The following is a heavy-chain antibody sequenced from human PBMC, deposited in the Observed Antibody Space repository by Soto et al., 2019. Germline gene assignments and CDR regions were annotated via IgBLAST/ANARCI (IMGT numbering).Heavy chain of an antibody. Sequence: QVQLQESGPGLVKPSQTLSLTCTVSGGSISSGGYYWSWIRQHPGKGLEWIGYIYYSGSTYYNPSLKIRVTXXVXPXXNQFSLKLSSVTAADTAVYYCARAARDQLLYSFDYWGQGTLVTVSS. V-gene: IGHV4-31*03. CDR1: GGSISSGGYY. CDR3: ARAARDQLLYSFDY. D-gene: IGHD2-2*01. CDR2: IYYSGST. J-gene: IGHJ4*02.